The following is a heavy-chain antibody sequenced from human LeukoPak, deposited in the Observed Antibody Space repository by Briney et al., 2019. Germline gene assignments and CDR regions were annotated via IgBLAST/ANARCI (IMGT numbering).Heavy chain of an antibody. CDR3: ASLQGRLGIFDY. J-gene: IGHJ4*02. CDR1: GGSISSSSYY. Sequence: SETLSLTCTVSGGSISSSSYYWGWIRQPPGKGLEWTGSIYYSGSTYYNPSLKSRVTISVDTSKNQFSLKLSSVTAADTAVYYCASLQGRLGIFDYWGQGTLVTVSS. V-gene: IGHV4-39*01. D-gene: IGHD6-19*01. CDR2: IYYSGST.